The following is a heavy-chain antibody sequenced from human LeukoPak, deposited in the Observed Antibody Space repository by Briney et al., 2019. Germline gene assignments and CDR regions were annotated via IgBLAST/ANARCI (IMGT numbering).Heavy chain of an antibody. CDR1: GGSFSGYY. CDR2: INHSGST. V-gene: IGHV4-34*01. Sequence: PSETLSLTCAVYGGSFSGYYWSWIRRPPGKGLEWIGEINHSGSTNYNPSLKSRVTISVDTSKNQFSLKLSSVTAADTAVYYCARGPGGVVVPAAHPRKPYYYYGMDVWGQGTTVTVSS. J-gene: IGHJ6*02. CDR3: ARGPGGVVVPAAHPRKPYYYYGMDV. D-gene: IGHD2-2*01.